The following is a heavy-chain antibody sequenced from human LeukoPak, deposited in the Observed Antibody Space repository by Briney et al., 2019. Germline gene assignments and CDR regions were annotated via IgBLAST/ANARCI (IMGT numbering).Heavy chain of an antibody. CDR3: AKDYDFWSGYSGYYFDY. CDR2: IRYDGNNK. CDR1: GFTFSNYG. D-gene: IGHD3-3*01. V-gene: IGHV3-30*02. Sequence: GGSLGLSCAASGFTFSNYGMHWVRQAPGKGLEWVAYIRYDGNNKYYADSVKGRFTISRDSSKNTLYLQMNSLRAEDTAVYYCAKDYDFWSGYSGYYFDYWGQGTLVTVSS. J-gene: IGHJ4*02.